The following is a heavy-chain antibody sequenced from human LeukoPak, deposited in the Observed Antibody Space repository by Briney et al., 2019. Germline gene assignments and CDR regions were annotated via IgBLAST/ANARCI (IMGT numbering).Heavy chain of an antibody. CDR1: GGTFSSYA. Sequence: ASVKVSCKASGGTFSSYAISCVRQAPGQGLEWMGAIIPIFGTANYAQKFQGRVTITADESTSTAYMELSSLRSEDTAVYYCARGRPRIAVAGTRLFFDYWGQGTLVTVSS. CDR3: ARGRPRIAVAGTRLFFDY. CDR2: IIPIFGTA. J-gene: IGHJ4*02. V-gene: IGHV1-69*13. D-gene: IGHD6-19*01.